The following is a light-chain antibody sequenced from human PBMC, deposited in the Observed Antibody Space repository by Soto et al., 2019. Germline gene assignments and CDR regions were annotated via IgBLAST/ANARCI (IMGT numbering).Light chain of an antibody. CDR3: SSYAGSNNFGV. J-gene: IGLJ1*01. Sequence: QSALTQPPSASGSPGQLVTISCTGTSSDVGAYNYVSWYQQHPGKVPKLMIYEVSKRPSGVPDRFSGSKSGNTASLTVSGLQAEDEADYYCSSYAGSNNFGVFGTGTKVTVL. CDR2: EVS. V-gene: IGLV2-8*01. CDR1: SSDVGAYNY.